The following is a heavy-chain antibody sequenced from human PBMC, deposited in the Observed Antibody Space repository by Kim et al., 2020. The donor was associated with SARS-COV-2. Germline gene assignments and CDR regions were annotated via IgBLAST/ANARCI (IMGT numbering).Heavy chain of an antibody. D-gene: IGHD4-17*01. J-gene: IGHJ4*02. CDR3: ARTLNDSGVEPYFDY. V-gene: IGHV3-53*01. Sequence: DHGQGQFTITRDNTKHTLLLQMSSLRAEDTAVYYCARTLNDSGVEPYFDYWGQGTLVTVSS.